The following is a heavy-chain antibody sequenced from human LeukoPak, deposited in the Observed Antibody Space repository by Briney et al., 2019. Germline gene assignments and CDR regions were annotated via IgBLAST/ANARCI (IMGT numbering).Heavy chain of an antibody. D-gene: IGHD3-10*01. CDR3: ARDFPTMVREAYYYYYMDV. Sequence: GGSLRLSCAASGFSFSSYEMNWVRHAPGKGLQWVTEIGGSGGAIYYADSVKGRFTISRDNSKNTLFLEMNSLRAEDTAVYYCARDFPTMVREAYYYYYMDVWGKGTTVTVSS. CDR1: GFSFSSYE. CDR2: IGGSGGAI. V-gene: IGHV3-23*01. J-gene: IGHJ6*03.